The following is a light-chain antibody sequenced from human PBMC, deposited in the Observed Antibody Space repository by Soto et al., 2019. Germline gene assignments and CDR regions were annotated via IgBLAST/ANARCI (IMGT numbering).Light chain of an antibody. V-gene: IGLV2-8*01. CDR3: SSYTSNYIVV. J-gene: IGLJ2*01. CDR2: EVT. Sequence: QSALTQPPSASGSPGQSVAISCTATNSDVGGYNYVSWYQHHPGKVPKLMIYEVTKRPSGVPDRFSGSKSGNTASLTVSGLQAEDEAEYYCSSYTSNYIVVLGGGTKLTVL. CDR1: NSDVGGYNY.